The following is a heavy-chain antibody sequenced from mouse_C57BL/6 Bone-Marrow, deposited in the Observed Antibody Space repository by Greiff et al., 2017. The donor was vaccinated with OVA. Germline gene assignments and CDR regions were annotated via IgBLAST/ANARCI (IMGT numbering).Heavy chain of an antibody. CDR2: IWSGGST. J-gene: IGHJ3*01. Sequence: QVQLQQSGPGLVQPSQSLSITCTVSGFSLTSYGVHWVRQPPGKGLEWLGVIWSGGSTDNNAAFISRLSISKDNSKSQVFFKMNSLQADDTAIYYCATLSAYYSTWFAYWGQGTLVTVSA. CDR1: GFSLTSYG. D-gene: IGHD2-5*01. V-gene: IGHV2-4*01. CDR3: ATLSAYYSTWFAY.